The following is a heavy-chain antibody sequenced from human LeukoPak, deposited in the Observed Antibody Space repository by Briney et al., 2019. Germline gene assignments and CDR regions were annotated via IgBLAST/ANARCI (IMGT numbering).Heavy chain of an antibody. CDR1: GYTFTSYY. Sequence: AVKVSCKPSGYTFTSYYMHWVRQAPGQGLEWMGIINPSGGSTSYAQKSQGRVTMTRDTSTSTVYMELSSLRSEDTAVYYCARGPITMIVVVIMGLDYWGQGTLVTVSS. CDR3: ARGPITMIVVVIMGLDY. V-gene: IGHV1-46*01. J-gene: IGHJ4*02. D-gene: IGHD3-22*01. CDR2: INPSGGST.